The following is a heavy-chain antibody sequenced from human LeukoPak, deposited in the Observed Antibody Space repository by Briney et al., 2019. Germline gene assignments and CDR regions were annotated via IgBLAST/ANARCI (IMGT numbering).Heavy chain of an antibody. CDR1: GGSFSGYY. CDR3: ARDSSTYYMDV. J-gene: IGHJ6*03. V-gene: IGHV4-34*01. Sequence: SETLSLTCAVYGGSFSGYYWSWIRQPPGKGLEWIGEINHSGSTNYNPSLKSRVTISVDKSKNQFSLKLSSVTAADTAMYFCARDSSTYYMDVWGKGTTVTVSS. D-gene: IGHD2-21*01. CDR2: INHSGST.